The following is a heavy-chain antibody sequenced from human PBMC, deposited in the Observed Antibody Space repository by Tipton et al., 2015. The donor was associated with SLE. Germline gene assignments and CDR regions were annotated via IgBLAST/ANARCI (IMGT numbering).Heavy chain of an antibody. CDR3: TRQSILDAFDI. J-gene: IGHJ3*02. D-gene: IGHD2-21*01. CDR2: IRSKANSYAT. CDR1: GFTFSGSA. Sequence: SLRLSCAASGFTFSGSAMHWVRQASGKGLEWVGRIRSKANSYATAYAASVKGRFTISRDDSKNTAYLQMNSLKTEDTAVYYCTRQSILDAFDIWGQGTMVTVSS. V-gene: IGHV3-73*01.